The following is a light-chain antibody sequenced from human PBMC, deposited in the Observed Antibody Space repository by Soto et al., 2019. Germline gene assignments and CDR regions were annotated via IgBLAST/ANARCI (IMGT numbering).Light chain of an antibody. J-gene: IGLJ1*01. Sequence: QSALTQPASVSGSPGQSITISCTGTSSDVGGYNYVSWYQQHPGKAPKLMVYDVSNRPSGVSNRFSGSKSGDTASLTISGLQAEDEADYYCSSYTNRATYVLGTGTKVTVL. CDR2: DVS. CDR3: SSYTNRATYV. CDR1: SSDVGGYNY. V-gene: IGLV2-14*01.